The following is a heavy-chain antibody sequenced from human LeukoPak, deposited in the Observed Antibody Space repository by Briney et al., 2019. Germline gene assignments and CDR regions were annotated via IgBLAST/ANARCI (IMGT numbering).Heavy chain of an antibody. Sequence: GGSLTLSCPASGFTFSVYYLSWIRQAPGKGLEWISYISDTSTYTNYPDSVKGRFTISRDNSHHSLYLQMNSLRAEYTAIYYLARSNLAPAAVDLWDQGTMVTVSS. J-gene: IGHJ3*01. V-gene: IGHV3-11*03. CDR2: ISDTSTYT. CDR1: GFTFSVYY. D-gene: IGHD2-15*01. CDR3: ARSNLAPAAVDL.